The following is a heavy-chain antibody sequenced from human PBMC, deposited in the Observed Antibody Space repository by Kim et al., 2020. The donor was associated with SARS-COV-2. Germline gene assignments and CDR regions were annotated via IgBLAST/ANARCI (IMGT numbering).Heavy chain of an antibody. D-gene: IGHD2-21*01. J-gene: IGHJ6*01. Sequence: SETLSLTCTVSGGSVSNYYWSWIRLPPGKELDFIGYIYYNGSTNYNPSLKILVPIFVDTSRNLFSLKLPSFPAAYTSVYFCSIAVPNRLPFLRTYY. CDR2: IYYNGST. CDR1: GGSVSNYY. V-gene: IGHV4-59*02. CDR3: SIAVPNRLPFLRTYY.